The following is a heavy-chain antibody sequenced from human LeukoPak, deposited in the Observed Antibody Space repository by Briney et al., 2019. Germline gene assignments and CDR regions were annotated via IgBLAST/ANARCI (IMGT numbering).Heavy chain of an antibody. Sequence: ASVKVSCKASGYTFTSYGISWVRQAPGQGLEWMGWISAYNGNTNYAQKLQGRVTMTTDTSTSTAYMELRSLRSDDTAVYYCARAQRPNSSGWYEGDYWGQGTLVTVSS. CDR2: ISAYNGNT. V-gene: IGHV1-18*01. J-gene: IGHJ4*02. CDR3: ARAQRPNSSGWYEGDY. D-gene: IGHD6-19*01. CDR1: GYTFTSYG.